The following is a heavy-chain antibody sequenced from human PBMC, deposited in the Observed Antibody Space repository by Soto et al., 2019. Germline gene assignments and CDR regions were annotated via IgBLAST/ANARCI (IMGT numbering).Heavy chain of an antibody. CDR2: IYYRGST. CDR1: GGSISSGDYY. CDR3: ARGGAYDRSGYYRI. Sequence: QVQLQESGPGLVKPSQTLSLTCTVSGGSISSGDYYWSWIRQPPGKGLEWIGYIYYRGSTYYNPAIKSGVTISVDTSKHQFFLKLSCGTAADAAVYYGARGGAYDRSGYYRIWGQVTLFTVSS. J-gene: IGHJ4*02. D-gene: IGHD3-22*01. V-gene: IGHV4-30-4*01.